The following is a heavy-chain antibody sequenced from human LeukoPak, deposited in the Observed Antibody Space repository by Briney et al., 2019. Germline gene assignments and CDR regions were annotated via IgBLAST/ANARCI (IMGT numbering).Heavy chain of an antibody. V-gene: IGHV4-39*07. J-gene: IGHJ4*02. D-gene: IGHD3-22*01. CDR2: IYYSGST. CDR3: ARGRPEYYYDSSGYPYYFDY. CDR1: GGSINSTNYY. Sequence: SETLSLTCTVSGGSINSTNYYWGWIRQPPGKGLEWIGSIYYSGSTYYNPSLKSRVTISVDTSKNQFSLKLSSVTAADTAVYYCARGRPEYYYDSSGYPYYFDYWGQGTLVTVSS.